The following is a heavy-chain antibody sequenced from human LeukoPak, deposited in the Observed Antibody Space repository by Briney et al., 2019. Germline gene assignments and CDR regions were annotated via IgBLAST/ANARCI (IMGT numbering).Heavy chain of an antibody. V-gene: IGHV1-18*01. J-gene: IGHJ4*02. CDR1: GYTFTSYG. D-gene: IGHD5-12*01. CDR3: ARDDIVATALWD. CDR2: ISAYNGNT. Sequence: ASVTVAFKASGYTFTSYGISWVRQAPGQGLEWMGWISAYNGNTNYAQKLQGRVTMTTDTSTSTAYMDLRSLRCDDPAVYYCARDDIVATALWDWGQGTLVTVSS.